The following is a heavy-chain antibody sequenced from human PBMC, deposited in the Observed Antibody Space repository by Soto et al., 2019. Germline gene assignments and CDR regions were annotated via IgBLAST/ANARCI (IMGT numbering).Heavy chain of an antibody. V-gene: IGHV1-18*01. J-gene: IGHJ6*02. CDR3: ARVSGCPDSYYYYYGMDV. Sequence: ASVKVSCKASGYTFTSYGISWVRQAPGQGLEWMGWISAYNGNTNYAQKLQGRVTMTTDTSTSTAYMELRSLRSDDTAVYYCARVSGCPDSYYYYYGMDVWGQGTTVTVSS. D-gene: IGHD6-19*01. CDR2: ISAYNGNT. CDR1: GYTFTSYG.